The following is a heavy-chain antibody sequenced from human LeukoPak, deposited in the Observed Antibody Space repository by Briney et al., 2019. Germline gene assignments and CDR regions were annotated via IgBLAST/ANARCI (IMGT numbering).Heavy chain of an antibody. CDR1: GFTFSSNW. D-gene: IGHD1-26*01. Sequence: GGSLRLSCAASGFTFSSNWMHWVRQAPGKGLVWVSRINEDGSTTNYADSVKGRFTISRDNAKNTLYLQMNSLRAEDTAVYYCVRDLGGRSGHWGQGTLVTVPS. CDR3: VRDLGGRSGH. J-gene: IGHJ4*02. V-gene: IGHV3-74*01. CDR2: INEDGSTT.